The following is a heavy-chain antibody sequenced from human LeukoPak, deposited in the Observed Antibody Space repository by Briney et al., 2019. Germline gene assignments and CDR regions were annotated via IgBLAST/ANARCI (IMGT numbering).Heavy chain of an antibody. CDR2: IWYDGSNK. CDR1: GFTFSSYG. CDR3: ASYYYDSSGYSSPPYYYYGMDV. V-gene: IGHV3-33*01. D-gene: IGHD3-22*01. Sequence: GGSLRLSCAASGFTFSSYGMHWVRQAPGKGLEWVAVIWYDGSNKYYADSVKGRFTISRDNSKNTLYLQMNSLRAEDTAVYYCASYYYDSSGYSSPPYYYYGMDVWGQGTTVTVSS. J-gene: IGHJ6*02.